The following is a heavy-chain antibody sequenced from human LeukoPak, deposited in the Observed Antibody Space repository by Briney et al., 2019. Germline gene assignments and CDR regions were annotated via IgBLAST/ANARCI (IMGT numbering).Heavy chain of an antibody. CDR1: GFTFDDYA. J-gene: IGHJ4*02. Sequence: PTGGSLRLSCAASGFTFDDYAMHWVRQAPGKGLEWVSGISWNSGSIGYADSVKGRFTISRDNAKNSLYLQMNSLRAEDMALYYCAKSRSSGWYSAFDYLGQGTLVTVSS. D-gene: IGHD6-19*01. V-gene: IGHV3-9*03. CDR3: AKSRSSGWYSAFDY. CDR2: ISWNSGSI.